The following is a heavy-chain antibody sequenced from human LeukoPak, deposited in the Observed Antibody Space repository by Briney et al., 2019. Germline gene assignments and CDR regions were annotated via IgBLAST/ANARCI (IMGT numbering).Heavy chain of an antibody. D-gene: IGHD3-3*01. Sequence: SETLSLTCIVSGGSISSYYWSWIRQPAGKGLEWIGRIYTSGSTNYNPSLKSRVTMSVDTSKNQFSLKLSSVTAADTAVYYCARDEVVDFWRRGSPYYYYMDVWGKGTTVTVSS. J-gene: IGHJ6*03. CDR3: ARDEVVDFWRRGSPYYYYMDV. CDR1: GGSISSYY. V-gene: IGHV4-4*07. CDR2: IYTSGST.